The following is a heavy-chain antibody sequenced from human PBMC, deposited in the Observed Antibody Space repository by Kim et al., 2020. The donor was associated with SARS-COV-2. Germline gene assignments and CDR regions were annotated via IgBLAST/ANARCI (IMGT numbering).Heavy chain of an antibody. J-gene: IGHJ4*02. CDR1: GGSISSYY. CDR2: IYYSGST. V-gene: IGHV4-59*01. CDR3: ARERNLALDY. Sequence: SETLSLTCTVSGGSISSYYWSWIRQPPGKGLEWIGYIYYSGSTNYNPSLKSRVTISVDTSKNQFSLKLSSVTAADTAVYYCARERNLALDYWGQGTLVTVSS.